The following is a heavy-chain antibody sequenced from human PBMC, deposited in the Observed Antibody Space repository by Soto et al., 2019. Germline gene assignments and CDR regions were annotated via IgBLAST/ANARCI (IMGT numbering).Heavy chain of an antibody. J-gene: IGHJ4*02. Sequence: SVKVSCKASGGTFSSYTISWVRQAPGQGLEWMGRVLPFLDVTTYSQRFQGRVTITADRSTTTAYMELSSLTFEDTAVYYCARDRKTSNWPIFASWGPGTRVTVSS. V-gene: IGHV1-69*02. D-gene: IGHD6-13*01. CDR3: ARDRKTSNWPIFAS. CDR2: VLPFLDVT. CDR1: GGTFSSYT.